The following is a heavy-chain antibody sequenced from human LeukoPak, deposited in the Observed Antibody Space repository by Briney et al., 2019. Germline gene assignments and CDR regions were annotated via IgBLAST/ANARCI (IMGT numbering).Heavy chain of an antibody. CDR3: PSDLVTFDLLQRFDY. CDR2: IKSKTDGGTT. J-gene: IGHJ4*02. D-gene: IGHD2-21*02. Sequence: GGSLRLSCAVSGFTFSNAWMNWVRQAPGKGLEWVGRIKSKTDGGTTDYAAPVKGRFTISRDDSKNTLYLQMNSLKTEDTAVYYFPSDLVTFDLLQRFDYWGRGPLVTVP. CDR1: GFTFSNAW. V-gene: IGHV3-15*07.